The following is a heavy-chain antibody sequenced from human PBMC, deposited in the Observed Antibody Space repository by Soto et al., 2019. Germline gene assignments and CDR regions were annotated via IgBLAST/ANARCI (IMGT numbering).Heavy chain of an antibody. CDR2: MQTDGVTK. V-gene: IGHV3-30*09. CDR1: GFSLTVYS. CDR3: ARGLQGFDY. Sequence: QVQLVESGGGVVQPGRSLRLSCRISGFSLTVYSMNWVRQAPGKGLEWVAVMQTDGVTKNYADSVQGRFVISGDNSKNTLYLEMDSLTPEDTAIYYCARGLQGFDYWGQGTLVTVSS. J-gene: IGHJ4*02.